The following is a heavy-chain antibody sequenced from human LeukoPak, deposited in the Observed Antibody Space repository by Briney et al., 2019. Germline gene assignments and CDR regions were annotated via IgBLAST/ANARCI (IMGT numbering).Heavy chain of an antibody. CDR3: ARSNREFASGSGDY. V-gene: IGHV3-21*04. CDR1: GFTFSGFS. J-gene: IGHJ4*02. CDR2: ISSSSTYI. Sequence: GGSLRLSCAASGFTFSGFSMNWVRQAPGKGLEWVSSISSSSTYIYYADSVKGRFSISRDNAKNSLYLQMNSLRAEDTAVYYCARSNREFASGSGDYWGQGTLVTVSS. D-gene: IGHD3-10*01.